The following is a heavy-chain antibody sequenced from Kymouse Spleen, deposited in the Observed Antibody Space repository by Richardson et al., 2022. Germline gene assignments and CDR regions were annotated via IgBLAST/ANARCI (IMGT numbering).Heavy chain of an antibody. D-gene: IGHD2-2*02. Sequence: QVQLQQWGAGLLKPSETLSLTCAVYGGSFSGYYWSWIRQPPGKGLEWIGEINHSGSTNYNPSLKSRVTISVDTSKNQFSLKLSSVTAADTAVYYCAREGCSSTSCYGGYYGMDVWGQGTTVTVSS. CDR1: GGSFSGYY. CDR3: AREGCSSTSCYGGYYGMDV. CDR2: INHSGST. V-gene: IGHV4-34*01. J-gene: IGHJ6*02.